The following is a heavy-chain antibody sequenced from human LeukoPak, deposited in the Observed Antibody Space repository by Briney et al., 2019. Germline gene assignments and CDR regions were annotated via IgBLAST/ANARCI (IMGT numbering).Heavy chain of an antibody. D-gene: IGHD1-26*01. CDR3: ATGGGGSYSY. V-gene: IGHV1-24*01. J-gene: IGHJ4*02. Sequence: GASVKVSCKVSGYTLTELSMHWVRQAPGKGLEWMGGFDPEDAETIYTQKFQGRVTMTEDTSTDTAYMKLSSLRSEDTAVYYCATGGGGSYSYWGQGTLVTVSS. CDR2: FDPEDAET. CDR1: GYTLTELS.